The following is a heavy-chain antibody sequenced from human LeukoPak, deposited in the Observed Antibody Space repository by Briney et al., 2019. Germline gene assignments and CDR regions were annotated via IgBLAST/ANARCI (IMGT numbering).Heavy chain of an antibody. CDR2: IYYTGST. CDR1: GVSITDHF. V-gene: IGHV4-59*11. Sequence: PSETLSLTCTVSGVSITDHFWSWIRQSPGEGLEWIAYIYYTGSTNYNPSLKSRVTISVNRSRNQFSLKLISVTAADTAVYFCARGHGSGSYQNAFDVWGQGTMVTVSS. D-gene: IGHD3-10*01. J-gene: IGHJ3*01. CDR3: ARGHGSGSYQNAFDV.